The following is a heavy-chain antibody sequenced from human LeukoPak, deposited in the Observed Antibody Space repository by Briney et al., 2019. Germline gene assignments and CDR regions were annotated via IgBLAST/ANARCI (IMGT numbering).Heavy chain of an antibody. CDR1: GGSTNSYY. Sequence: SETLSLTCTVSGGSTNSYYWSWIRQSPGKGLEWIGYVAYSGSTNYNPSHKSRVTISLDTSKNQFSLKLSSVTAADTAVYYCAGYDFWSGYYLVYWGQGTLVTVSS. V-gene: IGHV4-59*08. D-gene: IGHD3-3*01. CDR2: VAYSGST. CDR3: AGYDFWSGYYLVY. J-gene: IGHJ4*02.